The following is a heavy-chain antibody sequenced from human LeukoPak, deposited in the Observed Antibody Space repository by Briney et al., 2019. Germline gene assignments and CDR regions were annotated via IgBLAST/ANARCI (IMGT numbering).Heavy chain of an antibody. CDR1: GGSISSGGYY. D-gene: IGHD6-13*01. V-gene: IGHV4-61*08. Sequence: PSETLSLTCTVSGGSISSGGYYWSWIRQHPAKGLEWIGYIYYSGSTNYNPSLKSRATISVDTFKNQFSLKMTSVSAADTAVYYCARQPDSGIYTSSWRFKYGLDVWGQGTTVTVSS. CDR2: IYYSGST. CDR3: ARQPDSGIYTSSWRFKYGLDV. J-gene: IGHJ6*02.